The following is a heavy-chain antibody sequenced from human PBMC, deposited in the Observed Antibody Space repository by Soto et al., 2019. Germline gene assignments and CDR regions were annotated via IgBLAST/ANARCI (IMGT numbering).Heavy chain of an antibody. D-gene: IGHD5-12*01. Sequence: QVHLVQSGAEVKKPESSVKVSCKTSGGTFSDLAFSWVRQAPRQGLEWVGGIIPLFGTPNYAREFQGRVSISADESSNTVYMELRSLRSEDTAVYYCASERVAEMATGGYFDNWGQGTLVTVSS. CDR1: GGTFSDLA. V-gene: IGHV1-69*01. CDR2: IIPLFGTP. J-gene: IGHJ4*02. CDR3: ASERVAEMATGGYFDN.